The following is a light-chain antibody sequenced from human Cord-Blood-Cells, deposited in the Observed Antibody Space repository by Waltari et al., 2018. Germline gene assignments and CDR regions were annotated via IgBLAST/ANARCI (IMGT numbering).Light chain of an antibody. J-gene: IGKJ3*01. Sequence: DIVMTQSPDSLAVSLGERATINCKSSQSVLYSSNNTNYLAWYQQKPGQPPKLLIYWASTRESGVPDRFSGSGSGTDFTLTISSLQAEDVAVYYCQQYYSTPFTFGPGTKVDSK. CDR3: QQYYSTPFT. V-gene: IGKV4-1*01. CDR2: WAS. CDR1: QSVLYSSNNTNY.